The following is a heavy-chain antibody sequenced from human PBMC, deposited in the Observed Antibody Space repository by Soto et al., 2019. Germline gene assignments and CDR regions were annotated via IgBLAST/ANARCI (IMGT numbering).Heavy chain of an antibody. Sequence: QLVQSGAEVKRPGASVRVSCEASGYPFAKYGISWIRQAPGQGHEWMGWIRPDNGNTEYAQKFQGRVSMTRDTSSNPAYLEVRSLRSDDTAMYYCATSYDSGFDPCGQGTLVSVSS. CDR2: IRPDNGNT. CDR3: ATSYDSGFDP. V-gene: IGHV1-18*04. D-gene: IGHD5-12*01. CDR1: GYPFAKYG. J-gene: IGHJ5*02.